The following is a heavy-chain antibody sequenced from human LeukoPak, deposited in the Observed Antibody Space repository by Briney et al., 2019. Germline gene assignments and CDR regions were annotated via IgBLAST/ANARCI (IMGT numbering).Heavy chain of an antibody. D-gene: IGHD2-2*01. Sequence: SETLSLTCTVSGGSISSGDYYWSWIRQPPGKGLKWIGYIYYSGSTYYNPSLKSRVTISVDTSKNQFSLKLSSVTAADTAVYYCARRGAHYCSSTSCAQGAFDIWGQGTMVTVSS. CDR3: ARRGAHYCSSTSCAQGAFDI. CDR1: GGSISSGDYY. CDR2: IYYSGST. V-gene: IGHV4-30-4*01. J-gene: IGHJ3*02.